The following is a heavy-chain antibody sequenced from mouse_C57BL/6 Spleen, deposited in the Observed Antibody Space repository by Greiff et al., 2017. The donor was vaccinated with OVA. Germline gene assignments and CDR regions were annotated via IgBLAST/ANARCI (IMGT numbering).Heavy chain of an antibody. J-gene: IGHJ2*01. CDR2: IDPSDSYT. Sequence: VQLQQSGAELVMPGASVKLSCKASGYTFTSYWMHWVKQRPGQGLEWIGEIDPSDSYTNYNQKFKGKSTLTVDKSSSTAYMQLSSLTSEDSAVYYCATTGRGNYFDYWGQGTTLTVSS. CDR3: ATTGRGNYFDY. CDR1: GYTFTSYW. D-gene: IGHD4-1*01. V-gene: IGHV1-69*01.